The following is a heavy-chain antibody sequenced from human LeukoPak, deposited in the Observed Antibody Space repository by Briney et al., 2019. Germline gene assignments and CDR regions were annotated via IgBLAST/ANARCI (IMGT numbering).Heavy chain of an antibody. D-gene: IGHD1-26*01. CDR2: INPNSGAT. Sequence: ASVKVSCKASGYTFTACYMYWLRQAPGQGLEWMGWINPNSGATYSAQKFQGRVTMTRDTSISTAYMEMSSLRSDDTAVYYCARDRVGLGFDGMDVWGQATTVTVSS. CDR1: GYTFTACY. V-gene: IGHV1-2*02. CDR3: ARDRVGLGFDGMDV. J-gene: IGHJ6*02.